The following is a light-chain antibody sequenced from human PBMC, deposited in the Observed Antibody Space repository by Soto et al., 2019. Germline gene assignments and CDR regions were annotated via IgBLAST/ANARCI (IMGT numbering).Light chain of an antibody. J-gene: IGLJ2*01. Sequence: QSVLTQPPSVSGAPGQRVTISCTGSSSNIGAGYDVQWYQQLPGAAPRLLIFGNTNRPSGVPYRFSGTRSGTSASPAISGLQAEDEADYYCQSYDISLSVSVVFGGGTKLTVL. CDR2: GNT. V-gene: IGLV1-40*01. CDR3: QSYDISLSVSVV. CDR1: SSNIGAGYD.